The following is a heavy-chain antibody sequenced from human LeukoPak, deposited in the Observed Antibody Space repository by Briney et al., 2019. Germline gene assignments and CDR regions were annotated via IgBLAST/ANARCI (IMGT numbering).Heavy chain of an antibody. J-gene: IGHJ5*02. CDR3: GGGAARPGWFDP. Sequence: PSETLSLTCAVYGGSFSGYYWSWIRQPPGKGLEWIGSIYHSGSTYYNPSLKSRVTISVDTSKNQFSLKLSSVTAADTAVYYCGGGAARPGWFDPWGQGTLVTVSS. D-gene: IGHD6-6*01. CDR1: GGSFSGYY. V-gene: IGHV4-34*01. CDR2: IYHSGST.